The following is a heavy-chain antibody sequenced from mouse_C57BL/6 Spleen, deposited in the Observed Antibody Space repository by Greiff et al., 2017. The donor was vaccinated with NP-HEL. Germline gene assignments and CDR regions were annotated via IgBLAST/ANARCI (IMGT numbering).Heavy chain of an antibody. D-gene: IGHD2-2*01. CDR2: IYPGSGST. J-gene: IGHJ1*03. V-gene: IGHV1-55*01. Sequence: QVQLQQSGPELVKPGASVKMSCKASGYTFTSYWITWVKQRPGQGLEWIGDIYPGSGSTNYNEKFKSKATLTVDTSSSTAYMQLSSLTSEDSAVYYCARSGVTTWYFDVWGTGTTVTVSS. CDR1: GYTFTSYW. CDR3: ARSGVTTWYFDV.